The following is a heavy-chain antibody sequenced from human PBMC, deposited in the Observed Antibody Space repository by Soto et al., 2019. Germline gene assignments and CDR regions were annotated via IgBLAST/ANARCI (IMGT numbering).Heavy chain of an antibody. CDR2: IYYSGST. V-gene: IGHV4-59*01. Sequence: SETLSLTCTVSGGSISSYYWSWIRQPPGKGLEWIGYIYYSGSTNYNPSLKSRVTISVDTSKNQFSLKLSSVTAADTAVYYCARVAYYYGSSGYYYYFDYWGQGTLVTVSS. CDR1: GGSISSYY. J-gene: IGHJ4*02. CDR3: ARVAYYYGSSGYYYYFDY. D-gene: IGHD3-22*01.